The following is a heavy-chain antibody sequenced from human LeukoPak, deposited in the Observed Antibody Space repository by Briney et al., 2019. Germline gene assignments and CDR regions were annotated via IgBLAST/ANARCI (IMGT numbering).Heavy chain of an antibody. Sequence: SETLSLTCTVSGGSISSYYWSWIRQPPGKGLEWIGYIYYSGSTNYNPSLKSRVTISVDTSKNQFSLKLRSVTAADTAVYYCARFYDSGGGVFDYWGQGTLVTVSS. J-gene: IGHJ4*02. CDR3: ARFYDSGGGVFDY. CDR1: GGSISSYY. D-gene: IGHD3-22*01. CDR2: IYYSGST. V-gene: IGHV4-59*01.